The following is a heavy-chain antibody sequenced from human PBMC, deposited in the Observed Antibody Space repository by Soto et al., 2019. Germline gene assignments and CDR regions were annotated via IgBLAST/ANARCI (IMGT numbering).Heavy chain of an antibody. CDR3: ARVSPNSYQYYDSPNWFDP. Sequence: ASVKVSCKASGYTFTSYGISWVRQAPGQGLEWMGWISAYNGNTNDAQKLQGRVTMTTDTSTGTAYMELRSLRSDDTAVDYCARVSPNSYQYYDSPNWFDPWGQGTLVTVSS. J-gene: IGHJ5*02. V-gene: IGHV1-18*01. CDR2: ISAYNGNT. D-gene: IGHD3-3*01. CDR1: GYTFTSYG.